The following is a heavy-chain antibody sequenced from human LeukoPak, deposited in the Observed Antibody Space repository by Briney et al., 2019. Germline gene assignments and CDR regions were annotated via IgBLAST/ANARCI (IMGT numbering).Heavy chain of an antibody. J-gene: IGHJ3*02. CDR1: GYTFTSYG. Sequence: GASVKVSCKASGYTFTSYGISWVRQAPGQGLEWMGWINTYNGNTNYAQKLQGRVTMTTDTSTSTAYMDLRSLRSDDTAVYYCARDPIRKSIVVPGFDIWGQGTLVTVSS. CDR3: ARDPIRKSIVVPGFDI. D-gene: IGHD2-2*01. V-gene: IGHV1-18*04. CDR2: INTYNGNT.